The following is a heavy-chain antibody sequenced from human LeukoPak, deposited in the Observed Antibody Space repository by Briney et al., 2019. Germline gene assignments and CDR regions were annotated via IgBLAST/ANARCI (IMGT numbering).Heavy chain of an antibody. CDR3: ARDSSITMIVVDAFDI. CDR1: GGSISSRSYY. D-gene: IGHD3-22*01. Sequence: SETLSLTCTVSGGSISSRSYYWGWIRQPPGKGLEWIGSIYYDGSTYYNPSLKSRVTISVDTSKDHFSLKLSSVTAADTAVYYCARDSSITMIVVDAFDIWGQGTMVTVSS. V-gene: IGHV4-39*07. J-gene: IGHJ3*02. CDR2: IYYDGST.